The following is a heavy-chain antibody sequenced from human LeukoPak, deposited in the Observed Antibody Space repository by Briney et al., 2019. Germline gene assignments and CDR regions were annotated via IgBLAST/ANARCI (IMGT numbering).Heavy chain of an antibody. CDR1: GFTFSSYA. J-gene: IGHJ4*02. CDR3: ARAPPSYYYGSGSYYDY. Sequence: QTGGSLRLSCAASGFTFSSYAMSWVRQAPGKGLEWVSAISGSGGSTYYADSVKGRFTISRDNSKNTLYLQMNSLRAEDTAVYYRARAPPSYYYGSGSYYDYWGQGTLVTVSS. CDR2: ISGSGGST. D-gene: IGHD3-10*01. V-gene: IGHV3-23*01.